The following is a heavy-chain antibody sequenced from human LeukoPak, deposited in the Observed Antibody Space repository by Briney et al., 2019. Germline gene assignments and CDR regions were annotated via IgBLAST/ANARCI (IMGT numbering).Heavy chain of an antibody. CDR1: GGSFSGYY. Sequence: SETLSLTCAVYGGSFSGYYWSWIRQPPGKGLEWIGEINHSGSTNYNPSLKSRVTISVDTSKNQFSLKLSSVTAADTAVYYCARLDDFWSGYSPFDPWGQGTPVTVSS. D-gene: IGHD3-3*01. CDR2: INHSGST. J-gene: IGHJ5*02. V-gene: IGHV4-34*01. CDR3: ARLDDFWSGYSPFDP.